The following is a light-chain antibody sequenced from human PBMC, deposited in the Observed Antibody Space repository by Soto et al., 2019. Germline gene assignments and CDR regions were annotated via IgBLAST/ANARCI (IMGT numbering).Light chain of an antibody. CDR1: QTISNSY. CDR3: QQYDDSPFT. CDR2: GAS. J-gene: IGKJ3*01. V-gene: IGKV3-20*01. Sequence: EIVLTQSPGTLSLSPGERATLSCRASQTISNSYLAWYQQKPGQAPRLLIYGASTRATGIPDRFSGSGSETDFTLTISRLEPEDFAVYYWQQYDDSPFTFGPGTKVDIK.